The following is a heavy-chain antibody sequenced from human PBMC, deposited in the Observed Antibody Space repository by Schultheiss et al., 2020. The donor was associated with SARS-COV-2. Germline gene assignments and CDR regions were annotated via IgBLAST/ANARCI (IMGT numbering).Heavy chain of an antibody. D-gene: IGHD2-2*01. J-gene: IGHJ6*02. Sequence: GGSLRLSCVGSGFTFSTFSMHWVRQAPGKGLEWVAVISFDGSNEYFADSVKGRFTISRDNSKNTVSLQMNSLRGEDTALYYCARDKVSAAMGALYFYHGMDVWGQGTTVTVSS. CDR1: GFTFSTFS. CDR2: ISFDGSNE. CDR3: ARDKVSAAMGALYFYHGMDV. V-gene: IGHV3-30-3*01.